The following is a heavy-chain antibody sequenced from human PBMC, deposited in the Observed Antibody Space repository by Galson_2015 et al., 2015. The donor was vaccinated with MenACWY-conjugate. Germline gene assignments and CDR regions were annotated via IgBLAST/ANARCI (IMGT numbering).Heavy chain of an antibody. D-gene: IGHD3-22*01. Sequence: SLRLSCATSGFSFGDYTLSWVRQAPGKGLKWVGFIRSKGFGETTEYAAPVKDRFTISRDDSTRIAYLQMNSLKTDDTAVYYCTSRLIGVIAAFDYWGQGTLVTVSS. CDR3: TSRLIGVIAAFDY. J-gene: IGHJ4*02. CDR1: GFSFGDYT. V-gene: IGHV3-49*04. CDR2: IRSKGFGETT.